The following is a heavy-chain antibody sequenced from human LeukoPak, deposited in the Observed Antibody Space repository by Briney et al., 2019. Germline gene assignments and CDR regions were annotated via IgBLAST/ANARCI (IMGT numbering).Heavy chain of an antibody. CDR3: AKAAFGGSGSYPDC. D-gene: IGHD3-10*01. CDR1: GFSFSNHA. V-gene: IGHV3-23*01. CDR2: INNSGSST. Sequence: PGGSLRLSCAATGFSFSNHAMSWVRQVAGKGLEWVPTINNSGSSTYYADSVKGRFTISRDNSKNTLYLQMNSLRAEDTAVYYCAKAAFGGSGSYPDCWGQGTLATVSS. J-gene: IGHJ4*02.